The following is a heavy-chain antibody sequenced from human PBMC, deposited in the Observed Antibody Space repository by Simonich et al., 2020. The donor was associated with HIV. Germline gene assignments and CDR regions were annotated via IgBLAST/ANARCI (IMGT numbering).Heavy chain of an antibody. CDR2: IYPGDSDT. J-gene: IGHJ2*01. CDR1: GYSFTSYW. V-gene: IGHV5-51*03. CDR3: VRRLAVAGTYWYFDL. Sequence: EVQLVQSGAEVKKPGESLKISCKGSGYSFTSYWIGWVRPMPWKGLEWMGIIYPGDSDTRYSPPFQGQVTISADKSISTAYLQWSSLKASDTAMYYCVRRLAVAGTYWYFDLWGRGTLVTVSS. D-gene: IGHD6-19*01.